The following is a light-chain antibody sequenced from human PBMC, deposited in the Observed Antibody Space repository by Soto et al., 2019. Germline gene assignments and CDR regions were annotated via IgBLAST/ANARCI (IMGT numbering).Light chain of an antibody. Sequence: LTQSAGTLSLSRGERAPLSCRASQTVSSSLAWYQQKPGQAPRLLISGASSRAADIPDRFSGSGSGTDFTLTINRLEPEDSAVYYCQQYGGSPRTFGEGTKVDI. CDR3: QQYGGSPRT. J-gene: IGKJ1*01. CDR2: GAS. CDR1: QTVSSS. V-gene: IGKV3-20*01.